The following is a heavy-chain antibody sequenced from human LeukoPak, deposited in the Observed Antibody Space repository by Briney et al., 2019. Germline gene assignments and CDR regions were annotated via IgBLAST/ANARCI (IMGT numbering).Heavy chain of an antibody. J-gene: IGHJ5*02. Sequence: SETLSLTCTVSGGSISSYYWSWIRQPPGKGLEWIGYIYYSGSTNYNPSLKSRVTISVDTSKNQFSLKPSSVTAADTAVYYCARAPPYGCSGGSCYRALGFDPWGHGTLVTVSS. CDR3: ARAPPYGCSGGSCYRALGFDP. CDR2: IYYSGST. V-gene: IGHV4-59*01. D-gene: IGHD2-15*01. CDR1: GGSISSYY.